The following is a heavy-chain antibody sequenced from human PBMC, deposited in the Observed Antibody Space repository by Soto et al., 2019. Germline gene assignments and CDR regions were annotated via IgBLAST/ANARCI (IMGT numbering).Heavy chain of an antibody. V-gene: IGHV3-23*01. CDR1: GFTFSSYA. CDR2: ISGSGGST. CDR3: AKDSTFLYYYGSGSYYYFDY. D-gene: IGHD3-10*01. Sequence: PGGSLRLSCAASGFTFSSYAMSWVRQAPGKGLEWVSAISGSGGSTYYADSVKGRFSISRDNSKNTLYLQMNSLRAEDTAVYYCAKDSTFLYYYGSGSYYYFDYWGQGTLVTVSS. J-gene: IGHJ4*02.